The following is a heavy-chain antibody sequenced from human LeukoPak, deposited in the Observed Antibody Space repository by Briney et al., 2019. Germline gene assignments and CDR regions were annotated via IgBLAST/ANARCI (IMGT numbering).Heavy chain of an antibody. CDR2: ISSNGGNT. CDR3: ARAPLFGTTYFYDY. D-gene: IGHD1-7*01. V-gene: IGHV3-64*02. Sequence: PGGSLRLSCAASGFTFSSYAIRWVRQAPGKGLEYVSGISSNGGNTYYADSVKGRFTISRDNSKNTLYLQMGSLRAEDMAVYYCARAPLFGTTYFYDYWGQGTLVTVSS. CDR1: GFTFSSYA. J-gene: IGHJ4*02.